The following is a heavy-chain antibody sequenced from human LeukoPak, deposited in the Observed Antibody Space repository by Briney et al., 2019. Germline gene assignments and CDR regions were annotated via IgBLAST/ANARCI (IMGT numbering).Heavy chain of an antibody. Sequence: GGSLRLSCAASGFTFSNYAMTWVRQAPGKGLEWVSGISGGGGNTYYADSVKGRFTISRDNSKKTVLLQMSSLRAEDTAVYYCAKGGRDTGGNWFDPWGQGTLVTVSS. V-gene: IGHV3-23*01. CDR1: GFTFSNYA. CDR3: AKGGRDTGGNWFDP. J-gene: IGHJ5*02. D-gene: IGHD2-8*02. CDR2: ISGGGGNT.